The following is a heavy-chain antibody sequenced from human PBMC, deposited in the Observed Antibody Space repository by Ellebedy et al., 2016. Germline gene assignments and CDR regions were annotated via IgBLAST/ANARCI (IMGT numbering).Heavy chain of an antibody. CDR1: GGSVRGPDYF. D-gene: IGHD2/OR15-2a*01. J-gene: IGHJ6*04. CDR3: ARVYVPYAMHGRPTSYFRLDV. V-gene: IGHV4-30-4*01. CDR2: IFWSGTT. Sequence: SETLSLTXTVSGGSVRGPDYFWSWIRQSPGKDLEWIGYIFWSGTTNYNPSLGRRVSMSIDTSENQFSLKMRSVTAADTAVFYCARVYVPYAMHGRPTSYFRLDVWGKGTTVTVSS.